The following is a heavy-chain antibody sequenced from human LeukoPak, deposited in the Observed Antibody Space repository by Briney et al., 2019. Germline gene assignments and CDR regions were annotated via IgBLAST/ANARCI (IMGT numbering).Heavy chain of an antibody. Sequence: PGGSLRLSCAASGFTFSNYWMHWVRQAPGKGLEWVSAISGSGGSTYYADSVKGRFTISRDNSKNTLYLQMNSLRAVDTAVYYCAKGKLPLHEIFIAVLPLFDYWGQGTLVTVSS. CDR1: GFTFSNYW. J-gene: IGHJ4*02. CDR3: AKGKLPLHEIFIAVLPLFDY. V-gene: IGHV3-23*01. D-gene: IGHD6-19*01. CDR2: ISGSGGST.